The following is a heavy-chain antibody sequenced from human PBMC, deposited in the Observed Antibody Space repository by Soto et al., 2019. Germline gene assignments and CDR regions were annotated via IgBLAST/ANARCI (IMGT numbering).Heavy chain of an antibody. D-gene: IGHD6-25*01. V-gene: IGHV1-8*01. CDR2: MNPNSGNT. CDR1: GYTFTSYD. Sequence: QVQLVQSGAEVKKPGASVKVSCKASGYTFTSYDINWVRQATGQGLEWMGWMNPNSGNTGYAQKFQGRVTMTRNTSISTAYMELSSLRSEDSAVYYGARGLRIRIEAGDCFDPWGQGTLVTVSS. J-gene: IGHJ5*02. CDR3: ARGLRIRIEAGDCFDP.